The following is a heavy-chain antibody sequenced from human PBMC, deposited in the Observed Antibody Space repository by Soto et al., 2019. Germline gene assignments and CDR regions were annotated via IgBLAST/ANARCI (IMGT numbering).Heavy chain of an antibody. D-gene: IGHD6-13*01. CDR3: AKVSSSWYAGFFDL. CDR1: GFTFSSHA. J-gene: IGHJ4*02. CDR2: LSDSGDSI. Sequence: PGGSLRLSCTASGFTFSSHAMTWVRQAPGKGLEWVSGLSDSGDSIYYADSVKGRFTIYRDNSTNTLYLQMTTLRVADTAVYYCAKVSSSWYAGFFDLWGQGTLVTVS. V-gene: IGHV3-23*01.